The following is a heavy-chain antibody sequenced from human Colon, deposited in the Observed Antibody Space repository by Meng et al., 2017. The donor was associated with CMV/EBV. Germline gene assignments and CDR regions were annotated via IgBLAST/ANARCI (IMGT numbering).Heavy chain of an antibody. Sequence: SETLSLTCTVSGGSISSYYWSWIRQPPGKGLEWIGYIYYSGSTNYNPSLKSRVTISADTSKNQFSLKLSSVTAADTAVYYCARGGLTPGEGGWFDPWGQGTLVTVSS. J-gene: IGHJ5*02. V-gene: IGHV4-59*01. CDR3: ARGGLTPGEGGWFDP. CDR1: GGSISSYY. CDR2: IYYSGST. D-gene: IGHD3-9*01.